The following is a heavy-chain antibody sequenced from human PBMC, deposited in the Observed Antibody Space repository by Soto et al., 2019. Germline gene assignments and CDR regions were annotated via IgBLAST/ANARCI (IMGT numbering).Heavy chain of an antibody. CDR1: GGSISTTNW. CDR2: IYHTGST. Sequence: SETLSLTCAVSGGSISTTNWWSWVRQPPGKGLEWIGEIYHTGSTNYNPSLKSRVTISVDKSKNQLSLQLNSVTPDDTAVYYCVRLIGNSWLDSWGQGTTVTVSS. CDR3: VRLIGNSWLDS. V-gene: IGHV4-4*02. D-gene: IGHD3-16*01. J-gene: IGHJ5*01.